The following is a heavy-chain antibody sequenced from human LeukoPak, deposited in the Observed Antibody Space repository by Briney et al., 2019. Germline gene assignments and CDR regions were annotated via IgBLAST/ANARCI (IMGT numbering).Heavy chain of an antibody. D-gene: IGHD4-17*01. J-gene: IGHJ4*02. CDR1: GFTFSAYA. CDR3: ARGNSTVWYFDY. V-gene: IGHV3-66*01. Sequence: GGSLRLSCEASGFTFSAYAMTWVRQAPGKGLEWVSVIYSGGSTYYADSMKGRFTISRDNSKNTLYLQMNSLRAEDTAVYYCARGNSTVWYFDYWGQGTLVTVSS. CDR2: IYSGGST.